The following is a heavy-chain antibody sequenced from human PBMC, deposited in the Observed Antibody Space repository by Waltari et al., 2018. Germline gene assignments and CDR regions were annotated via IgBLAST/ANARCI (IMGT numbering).Heavy chain of an antibody. CDR1: GGSFSGYY. CDR3: ARGRNYDYIWGSYRDYYYYYMDV. J-gene: IGHJ6*03. CDR2: SNHSGST. V-gene: IGHV4-34*01. Sequence: QVQLQQWGAGLLKPSETLSLTCAVYGGSFSGYYWSWIRQPPGKGLEWLGESNHSGSTNYNPSLKSRVTISVDTSKNQFSLKLSSVTAADTAVYYCARGRNYDYIWGSYRDYYYYYMDVWGKGTTVTVSS. D-gene: IGHD3-16*02.